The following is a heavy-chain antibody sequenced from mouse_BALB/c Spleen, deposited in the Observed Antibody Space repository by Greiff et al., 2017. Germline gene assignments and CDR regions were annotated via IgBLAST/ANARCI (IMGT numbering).Heavy chain of an antibody. V-gene: IGHV5-6*01. CDR2: ISSGGSYT. Sequence: EVKLMESGGDLVKPGGSLKLSCAASGFTFSSYGMSWVRQTPDKRLEWVATISSGGSYTYYPDSVKGRFTISRDNAKNTLYLQMSSLKSEDTAMYYCASLDYTVSWFAYWGQGTLVTVSA. CDR1: GFTFSSYG. D-gene: IGHD2-4*01. J-gene: IGHJ3*01. CDR3: ASLDYTVSWFAY.